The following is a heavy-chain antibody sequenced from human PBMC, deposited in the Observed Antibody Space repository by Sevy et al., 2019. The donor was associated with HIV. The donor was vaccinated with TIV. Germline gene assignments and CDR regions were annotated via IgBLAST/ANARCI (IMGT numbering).Heavy chain of an antibody. J-gene: IGHJ4*02. CDR3: AKDMDPLGYCSSTSCYRGASADY. V-gene: IGHV3-30*18. D-gene: IGHD2-2*01. CDR1: GFTFSSYG. CDR2: ISYDGSNK. Sequence: GGSLRLSCAASGFTFSSYGMHWVRQAPGKGLEWVAVISYDGSNKYYADSVKGRFTISRDNSKNTLYLQMNSLRAEDTAVNYCAKDMDPLGYCSSTSCYRGASADYWGQGTLVTVSS.